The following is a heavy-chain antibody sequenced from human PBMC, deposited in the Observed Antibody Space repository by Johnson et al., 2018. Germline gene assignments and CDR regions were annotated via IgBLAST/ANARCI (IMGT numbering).Heavy chain of an antibody. Sequence: EVQLLECGGGLVQPGGSLRLCCAASGLTFSAYVMTWVRQTPGKGLEWVSSISDTGSHTYYADSVRGRFTISRDNSRSTLDLQMNSLTVEDTAVYYCAQGSGRSRGWYDFPFWGLGTLVTVSS. CDR1: GLTFSAYV. D-gene: IGHD6-19*01. CDR3: AQGSGRSRGWYDFPF. J-gene: IGHJ1*01. CDR2: ISDTGSHT. V-gene: IGHV3-23*01.